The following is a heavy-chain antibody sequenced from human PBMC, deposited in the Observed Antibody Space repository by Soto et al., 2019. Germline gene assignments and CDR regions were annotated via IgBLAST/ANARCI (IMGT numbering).Heavy chain of an antibody. CDR2: SYYSGST. CDR3: ARWEPAAKVFDP. Sequence: QVQLQESGPGLVKPSETLSLTCTVSGGSVSSGSHYWSWIRQPPGKGLAWIGYSYYSGSTNYHPSLKSRVTISVDTSKNQCSLKLRSVTATDTAVYYCARWEPAAKVFDPWGQGTLVTVSS. J-gene: IGHJ5*02. D-gene: IGHD2-2*01. V-gene: IGHV4-61*01. CDR1: GGSVSSGSHY.